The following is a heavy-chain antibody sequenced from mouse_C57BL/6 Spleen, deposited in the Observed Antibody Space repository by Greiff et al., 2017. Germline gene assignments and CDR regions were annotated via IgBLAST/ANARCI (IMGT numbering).Heavy chain of an antibody. V-gene: IGHV5-17*01. CDR2: ISSCSSTI. CDR3: AKAYSYYAMDY. D-gene: IGHD2-10*01. CDR1: GFTFSDYG. Sequence: EVKVVESGGGLVKPGGSLKLSCAASGFTFSDYGMHWVRQAPEKGLEWVAYISSCSSTIYYADTVKGRFTISRDNAKNTLFLQMTSLRSEDTAMYYCAKAYSYYAMDYWGQGTSVTVSS. J-gene: IGHJ4*01.